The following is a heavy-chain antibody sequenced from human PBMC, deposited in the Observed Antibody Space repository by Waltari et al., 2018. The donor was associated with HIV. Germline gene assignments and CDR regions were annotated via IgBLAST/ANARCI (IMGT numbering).Heavy chain of an antibody. J-gene: IGHJ4*02. Sequence: EVQLLESGGALVQPGGSLRLSCAGSGFTFVRYAMSWVRQAPGKGLEWVSSIRATGATTYYSESVKGRFTISRDNSKNTLSLQMNSLLVEDTAIYYCASHPVPYCGNRRCYGGFWGQGTLVTVSS. D-gene: IGHD2-21*01. V-gene: IGHV3-23*01. CDR3: ASHPVPYCGNRRCYGGF. CDR1: GFTFVRYA. CDR2: IRATGATT.